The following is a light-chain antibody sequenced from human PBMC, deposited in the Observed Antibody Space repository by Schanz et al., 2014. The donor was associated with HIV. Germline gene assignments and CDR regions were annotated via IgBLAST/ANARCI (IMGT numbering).Light chain of an antibody. V-gene: IGKV3-15*01. Sequence: VMTQSPATLSVSPGERATLSCRASQSVSSNLAWYQQKPGQAPTLLIYDSSARATGLSARFRGSGSGTEFTVTIRRLEPEDFAVYYCQHYGTFGQGTKLEIK. J-gene: IGKJ2*01. CDR1: QSVSSN. CDR2: DSS. CDR3: QHYGT.